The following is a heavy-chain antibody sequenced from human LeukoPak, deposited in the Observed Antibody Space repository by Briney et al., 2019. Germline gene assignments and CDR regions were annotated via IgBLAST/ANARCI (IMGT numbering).Heavy chain of an antibody. J-gene: IGHJ3*02. CDR3: ARDSYYYDSSGSQGAAFDI. V-gene: IGHV3-48*03. D-gene: IGHD3-22*01. CDR1: GFTFSSYE. CDR2: ISSSGSTI. Sequence: GGSLRLSCAASGFTFSSYEMNWVRQAPGKGLEWVSYISSSGSTIYYADSVKGRFTISRDNAKNSLYLQMNSLRAEDTAVYYCARDSYYYDSSGSQGAAFDIWGQGTMVTVSS.